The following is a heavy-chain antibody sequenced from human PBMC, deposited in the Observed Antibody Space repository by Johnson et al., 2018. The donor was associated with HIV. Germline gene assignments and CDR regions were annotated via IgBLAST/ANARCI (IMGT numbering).Heavy chain of an antibody. Sequence: VQLVESGGRVVQPGRSLRLSCAASGFTFNSYGMHWVRQAPGKGLEWVAFISYDGSNKHYAHSVKGRYSISRDNTKDTLSLQMNSLRVEDTAVYYCARGDWLTVVTSPDAVDIWGQGTMVTVCS. V-gene: IGHV3-30*03. J-gene: IGHJ3*02. CDR3: ARGDWLTVVTSPDAVDI. D-gene: IGHD4-23*01. CDR2: ISYDGSNK. CDR1: GFTFNSYG.